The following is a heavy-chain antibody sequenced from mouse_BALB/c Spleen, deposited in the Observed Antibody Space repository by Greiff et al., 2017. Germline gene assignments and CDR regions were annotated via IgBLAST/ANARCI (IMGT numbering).Heavy chain of an antibody. D-gene: IGHD3-1*01. CDR2: IDPSDSYT. CDR3: ARSGYSEAMDY. V-gene: IGHV1-69*02. CDR1: GYTFTSYW. J-gene: IGHJ4*01. Sequence: VQLQQPGAELVKPGASVKLSCKASGYTFTSYWMHWVKQRPGQGLEWIGEIDPSDSYTNYNQKFKGKATLTVDKSSSTAYMQLSSLTSEDSAVYYCARSGYSEAMDYWGQGTSVTVSS.